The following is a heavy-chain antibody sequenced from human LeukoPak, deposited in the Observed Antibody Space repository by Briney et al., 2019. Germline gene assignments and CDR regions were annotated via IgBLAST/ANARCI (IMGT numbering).Heavy chain of an antibody. CDR2: INPNRGGT. Sequence: GASVKVSCKASGYTFTGYYMHWVRQAPGQGLEWMGWINPNRGGTNYAQKVQGRVTMTRDASISTAYMELSRLRSADTAVYYCARADYYGSGSYYIGNWFDTWGQGTLVTVSS. CDR3: ARADYYGSGSYYIGNWFDT. J-gene: IGHJ5*02. V-gene: IGHV1-2*02. CDR1: GYTFTGYY. D-gene: IGHD3-10*01.